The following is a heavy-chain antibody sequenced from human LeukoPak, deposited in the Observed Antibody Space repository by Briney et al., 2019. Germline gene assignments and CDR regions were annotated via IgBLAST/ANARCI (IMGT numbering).Heavy chain of an antibody. CDR2: ISWNSGSI. CDR3: REDSGSYTFDY. Sequence: GGSLRLSCAASGFTFDDYAMHWVRQAPGKGLAWVSGISWNSGSIGYADSVKGRFTISRDNAKNSLYLQMNSLRAEDTGAKDRREDSGSYTFDYWGQGTLVTVSS. J-gene: IGHJ4*02. D-gene: IGHD1-26*01. CDR1: GFTFDDYA. V-gene: IGHV3-9*01.